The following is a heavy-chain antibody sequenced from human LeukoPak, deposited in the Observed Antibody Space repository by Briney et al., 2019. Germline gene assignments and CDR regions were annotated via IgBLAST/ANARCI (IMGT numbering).Heavy chain of an antibody. CDR3: ARDDLMYYYDSSGHLGAFDI. V-gene: IGHV3-30-3*01. CDR2: ISYDGSNK. Sequence: GGSLRLSCAASGFTVSSNYMSWVRQAPGKGLEWVAVISYDGSNKYYADSVKGRFTISRDNSKNTLYLQMNSLRAEDTAVYYCARDDLMYYYDSSGHLGAFDIWGQGTMVTVSS. D-gene: IGHD3-22*01. CDR1: GFTVSSNY. J-gene: IGHJ3*02.